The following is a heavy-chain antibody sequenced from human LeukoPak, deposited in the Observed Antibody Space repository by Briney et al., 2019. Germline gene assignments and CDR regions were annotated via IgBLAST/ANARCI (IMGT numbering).Heavy chain of an antibody. V-gene: IGHV1-2*02. CDR2: INPNSGGT. Sequence: ASVKVSCKASGYTFTSYGISWVRQAPGQGLEWMGWINPNSGGTNYAQKFQGRVTMTRDTSISTAYMELSRLRSDDTAVYYCAREEVGQLERRNWFDPWGQGTLVTVSS. D-gene: IGHD1-1*01. CDR3: AREEVGQLERRNWFDP. J-gene: IGHJ5*02. CDR1: GYTFTSYG.